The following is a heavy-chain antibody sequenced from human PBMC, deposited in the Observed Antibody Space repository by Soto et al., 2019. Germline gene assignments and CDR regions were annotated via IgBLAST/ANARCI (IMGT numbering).Heavy chain of an antibody. D-gene: IGHD2-2*01. Sequence: SVKVSCKASGGTFSIYAISWVRQAPGQGLEWMGGIIPIFGTANYAQKFQGRVTITADESTSTAYMELSSLRSEDTAVYYCARDRDSTDYYYGMDVWGQGTTVTVSS. CDR1: GGTFSIYA. J-gene: IGHJ6*02. CDR3: ARDRDSTDYYYGMDV. V-gene: IGHV1-69*13. CDR2: IIPIFGTA.